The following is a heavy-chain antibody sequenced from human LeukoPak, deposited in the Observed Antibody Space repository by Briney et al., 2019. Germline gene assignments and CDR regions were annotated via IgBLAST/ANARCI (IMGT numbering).Heavy chain of an antibody. V-gene: IGHV3-30*02. CDR3: AKGGYCSGGSCYSFDY. CDR1: GFTFSSYG. Sequence: GGSLRLSCAASGFTFSSYGMHWVRQAPGKGLEWVAFIRYDGSNRYYADSVKGRFTISRDNSKNTLYLQMNSLRAEDTAVYYCAKGGYCSGGSCYSFDYWGQGTLVTVSS. CDR2: IRYDGSNR. D-gene: IGHD2-15*01. J-gene: IGHJ4*02.